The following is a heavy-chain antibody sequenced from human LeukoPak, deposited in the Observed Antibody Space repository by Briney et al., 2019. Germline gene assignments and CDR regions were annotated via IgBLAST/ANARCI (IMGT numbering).Heavy chain of an antibody. Sequence: GGSLRLPCAASGFTFSSYGMHWVRQAPGKGLEWVAVIWYDGSNKYYADSVKGRFTISRDNSKNALYLQMNSLRAEDTAVYYCARDHRGVAAAGTRYYYGMDVWGQGTTVTVSS. D-gene: IGHD6-13*01. CDR3: ARDHRGVAAAGTRYYYGMDV. CDR2: IWYDGSNK. CDR1: GFTFSSYG. V-gene: IGHV3-33*01. J-gene: IGHJ6*02.